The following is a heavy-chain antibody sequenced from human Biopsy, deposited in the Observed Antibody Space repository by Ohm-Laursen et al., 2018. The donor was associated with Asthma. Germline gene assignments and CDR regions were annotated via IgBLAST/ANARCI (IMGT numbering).Heavy chain of an antibody. D-gene: IGHD6-19*01. CDR1: GFSFSKYG. CDR3: AREGVAGTHIED. Sequence: SLRLSCAASGFSFSKYGIHWVRQAPGKGLEWVAVICYDGGYKDNADSVKGRFTISRDNSKNMLYLQMNSLTAEDTAVYYCAREGVAGTHIEDWGRGTRVPVSS. CDR2: ICYDGGYK. J-gene: IGHJ4*02. V-gene: IGHV3-30*19.